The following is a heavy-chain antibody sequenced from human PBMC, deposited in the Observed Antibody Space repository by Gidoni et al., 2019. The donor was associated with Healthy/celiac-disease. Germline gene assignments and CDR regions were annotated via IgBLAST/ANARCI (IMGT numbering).Heavy chain of an antibody. D-gene: IGHD6-19*01. CDR2: ISSGGST. J-gene: IGHJ4*02. V-gene: IGHV3-66*01. Sequence: EVQLVESGGGWVQPGGSLRRYWEASGFPVRCNYMSWVRQAPGKGLVLVSVISSGGSTYYADSVKGRFTISRDNSKNTLYLQMNSLRAEDTAVYYCARVTGAVAADYWGQGTLVTVSS. CDR1: GFPVRCNY. CDR3: ARVTGAVAADY.